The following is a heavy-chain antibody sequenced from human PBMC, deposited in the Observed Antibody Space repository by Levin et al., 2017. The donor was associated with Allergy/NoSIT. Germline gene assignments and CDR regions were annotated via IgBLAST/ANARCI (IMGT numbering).Heavy chain of an antibody. CDR3: ARVGGYPERSFDP. CDR1: GGSISSGGYS. Sequence: LRLSCAVSGGSISSGGYSWSWIRQPPGKGLEWIGYIYHSGSTYYNPSLKSRVTISVDRSKNQFSLKLSSVTAADTAVYYCARVGGYPERSFDPWGQGTLVTVSS. V-gene: IGHV4-30-2*01. J-gene: IGHJ5*02. D-gene: IGHD5-12*01. CDR2: IYHSGST.